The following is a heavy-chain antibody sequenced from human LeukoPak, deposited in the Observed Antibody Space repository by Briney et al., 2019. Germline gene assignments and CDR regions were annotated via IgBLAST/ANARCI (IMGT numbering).Heavy chain of an antibody. CDR3: AMSYGSGSYYNPYYYYGMDV. CDR2: IYYSGST. D-gene: IGHD3-10*01. CDR1: GGSISSGGYY. Sequence: PSETLSLTCTVSGGSISSGGYYWSWIRQHPGKGLEWIGYIYYSGSTYYNPSLKSRVTISVDTSKNQFSLKLSSVTAADTAVYYCAMSYGSGSYYNPYYYYGMDVWGQGTTVTVSS. J-gene: IGHJ6*02. V-gene: IGHV4-31*03.